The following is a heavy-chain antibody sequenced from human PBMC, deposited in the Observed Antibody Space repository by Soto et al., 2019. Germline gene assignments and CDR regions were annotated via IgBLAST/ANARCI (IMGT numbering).Heavy chain of an antibody. D-gene: IGHD2-2*01. CDR3: ARGSHCSSISCYGYHSLY. CDR2: INAGNGNT. V-gene: IGHV1-3*01. CDR1: GYTFTSYA. J-gene: IGHJ4*02. Sequence: QVQLVQSGAEVRKPGASVKVSCKASGYTFTSYAMHWVRQAPGQRLEWMGWINAGNGNTKYSQKFQGRVTITRDTYASTAYMELSSLGSEGTAVYYCARGSHCSSISCYGYHSLYWGQGTVVIVTS.